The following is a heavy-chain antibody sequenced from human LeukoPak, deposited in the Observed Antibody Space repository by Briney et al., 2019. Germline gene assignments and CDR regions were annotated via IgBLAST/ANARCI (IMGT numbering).Heavy chain of an antibody. CDR1: GYSFSNYW. V-gene: IGHV5-51*01. Sequence: GESLKISCKGSGYSFSNYWIAWVRQMPGKGLEYMGIIYPGDYDTRYSPSFRGQVTISVDKSISTAYLQWTSLKASYTAIYYCARAPTSVSNPYYFDSWGQGTLVTVPS. D-gene: IGHD4-11*01. J-gene: IGHJ4*02. CDR3: ARAPTSVSNPYYFDS. CDR2: IYPGDYDT.